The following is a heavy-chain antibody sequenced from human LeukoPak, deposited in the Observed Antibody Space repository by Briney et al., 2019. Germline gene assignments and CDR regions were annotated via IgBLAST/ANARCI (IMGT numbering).Heavy chain of an antibody. CDR2: IYYSGST. J-gene: IGHJ4*02. CDR1: GGSISSGGYY. D-gene: IGHD3-9*01. CDR3: ARLHETGLFFDY. Sequence: SQTLSLTCTVSGGSISSGGYYWSWIRQHPGKGLEWIGYIYYSGSTNYNPSLKSRVTMSVDTSKNHFSLMLSSVTAADTAVYYCARLHETGLFFDYWGQGTLVTVSS. V-gene: IGHV4-31*03.